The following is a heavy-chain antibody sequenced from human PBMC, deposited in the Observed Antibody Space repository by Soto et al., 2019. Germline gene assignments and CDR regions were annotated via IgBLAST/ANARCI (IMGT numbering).Heavy chain of an antibody. CDR1: GYSFTSYW. CDR3: ARLANSHHDGDYWDDAFDI. Sequence: PGESLKISCKGSGYSFTSYWTGWVRQMPGKGLEWMGIIYPGDSDTRYSPSFQGQVTISADKSISTAYLQWSRLKASDTAMYYCARLANSHHDGDYWDDAFDIWGQGTMVTVSS. V-gene: IGHV5-51*01. CDR2: IYPGDSDT. J-gene: IGHJ3*02. D-gene: IGHD4-17*01.